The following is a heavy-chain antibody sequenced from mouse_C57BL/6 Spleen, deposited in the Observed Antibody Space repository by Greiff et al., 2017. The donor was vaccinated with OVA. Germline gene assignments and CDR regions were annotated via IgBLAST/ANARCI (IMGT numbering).Heavy chain of an antibody. CDR2: IDPANGNT. D-gene: IGHD2-4*01. J-gene: IGHJ3*01. Sequence: EVKLQQSVAELVRPGASVKLSCTASGFNIKNTYMHWVKQRPEQGLEWIGRIDPANGNTKYAPKFQGKATITADTSSNTAYLQLSSLTSEDTAIYYCAPFYDYDETLFAYWGQGTLVTVSA. CDR1: GFNIKNTY. CDR3: APFYDYDETLFAY. V-gene: IGHV14-3*01.